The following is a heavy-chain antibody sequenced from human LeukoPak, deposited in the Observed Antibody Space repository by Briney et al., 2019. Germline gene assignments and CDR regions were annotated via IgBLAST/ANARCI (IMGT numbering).Heavy chain of an antibody. CDR1: GFTFSSYS. CDR3: ARDSYGDQGANIDY. CDR2: ISSSSSYI. D-gene: IGHD4-17*01. Sequence: GGSLRLSCAASGFTFSSYSMNWVRQAPGKGLEWVSSISSSSSYIYYADSVKGRFTISRDNAKNSLYLQMNSLRAEDTAVYYCARDSYGDQGANIDYWGQGTLVTVSS. V-gene: IGHV3-21*01. J-gene: IGHJ4*02.